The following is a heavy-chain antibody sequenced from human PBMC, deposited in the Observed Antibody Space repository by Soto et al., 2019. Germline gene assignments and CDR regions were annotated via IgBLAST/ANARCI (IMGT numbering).Heavy chain of an antibody. V-gene: IGHV4-34*01. CDR3: ARGLISGSHYSGGWYYFDS. CDR1: GGSFSDYI. D-gene: IGHD1-26*01. Sequence: SSETLSLTCDVYGGSFSDYIWTWIRQTPGKRLQKIGQINHSGSAHYNPSLKSRITISVHTSSSQFSMELSSVTAADTAVYYCARGLISGSHYSGGWYYFDSWGQGTQVTVSS. J-gene: IGHJ4*02. CDR2: INHSGSA.